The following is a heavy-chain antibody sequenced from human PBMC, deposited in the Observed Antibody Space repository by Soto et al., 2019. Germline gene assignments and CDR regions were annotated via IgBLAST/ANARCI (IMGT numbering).Heavy chain of an antibody. CDR3: ARDGYCSGGSCYYPIDY. V-gene: IGHV4-31*03. CDR1: GGSLSSGGYY. D-gene: IGHD2-15*01. J-gene: IGHJ4*02. CDR2: IYYSGST. Sequence: LSLTCTVSGGSLSSGGYYWSWIRQHPGGGLEWIGYIYYSGSTYYNPSLKSRVTISVDTSKNQFSLKLSSVTAADTAVYYCARDGYCSGGSCYYPIDYWGQGTLVTVSS.